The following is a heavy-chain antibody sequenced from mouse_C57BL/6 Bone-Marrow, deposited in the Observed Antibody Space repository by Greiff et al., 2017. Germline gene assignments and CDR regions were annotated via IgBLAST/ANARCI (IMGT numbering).Heavy chain of an antibody. V-gene: IGHV6-6*01. CDR2: IRNKANNHAT. CDR3: TRRLLRDYFDY. D-gene: IGHD1-1*01. CDR1: GFTFSDAW. J-gene: IGHJ2*01. Sequence: EVKLMESGGGLVQPGGSMKLSCAASGFTFSDAWMDWVRQSPEKGLEWVAEIRNKANNHATYYAESVKGRFTISRDDSKSSVYLQMNSLRAEDTGIYYCTRRLLRDYFDYWGQGTTLTVSS.